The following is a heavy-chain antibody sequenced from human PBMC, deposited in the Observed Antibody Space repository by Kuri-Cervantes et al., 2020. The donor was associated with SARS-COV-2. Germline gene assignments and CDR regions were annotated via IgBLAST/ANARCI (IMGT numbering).Heavy chain of an antibody. CDR2: ISSSSSYI. Sequence: GESLKISCAASGFTFSSYSMNWVRQAPGKGLKWVSSISSSSSYIYYADSVKGRFTISRDNAKNSLYLQMNSLRAEDTAVYYCASQKYYDFWSGYHPHFDYWGQGTLVTVSS. V-gene: IGHV3-21*01. J-gene: IGHJ4*02. CDR1: GFTFSSYS. CDR3: ASQKYYDFWSGYHPHFDY. D-gene: IGHD3-3*01.